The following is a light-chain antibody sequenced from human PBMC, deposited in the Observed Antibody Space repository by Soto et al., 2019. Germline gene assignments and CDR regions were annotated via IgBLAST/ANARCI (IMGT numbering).Light chain of an antibody. Sequence: EIVLTQSPATLSVPPGERATLSCRASQSVSSNLAWYQQKPGQSPWLLIYGASARATDIPARFSGSGSGTEFTLTISSLQSEDFAIYYCQQYNNWPQTFGQGTKVEIK. CDR1: QSVSSN. J-gene: IGKJ1*01. V-gene: IGKV3-15*01. CDR2: GAS. CDR3: QQYNNWPQT.